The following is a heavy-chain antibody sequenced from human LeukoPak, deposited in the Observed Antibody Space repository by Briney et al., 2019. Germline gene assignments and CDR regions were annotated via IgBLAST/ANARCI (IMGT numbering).Heavy chain of an antibody. CDR1: GFTFSSYA. Sequence: GGSLRLSSAASGFTFSSYAMHWVRQAPGKGLEWVAVISYDGSDKYYADSVKGRFTISRDNSKNTLFLQMNSLRAEDTAVYYCARDSGSHFDIWGQGTMVTVSS. J-gene: IGHJ3*02. CDR2: ISYDGSDK. V-gene: IGHV3-30*04. D-gene: IGHD1-26*01. CDR3: ARDSGSHFDI.